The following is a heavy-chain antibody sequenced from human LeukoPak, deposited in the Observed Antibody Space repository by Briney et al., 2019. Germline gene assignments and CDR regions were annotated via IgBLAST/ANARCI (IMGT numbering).Heavy chain of an antibody. Sequence: GGSLRLSCAVSGFTITDYGVHWVRQAPGKGLEWVAVIWYDGSNKYYADSVKGRFTISRDNSKNTLYLQMSSLRAEDTAVYYCARWGPGKIMDVWGQGTTVTVSS. CDR2: IWYDGSNK. CDR1: GFTITDYG. J-gene: IGHJ6*02. V-gene: IGHV3-33*01. D-gene: IGHD3-16*01. CDR3: ARWGPGKIMDV.